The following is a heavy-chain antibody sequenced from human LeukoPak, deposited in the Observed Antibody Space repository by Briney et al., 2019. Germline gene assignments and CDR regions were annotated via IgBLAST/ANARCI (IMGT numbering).Heavy chain of an antibody. D-gene: IGHD3-22*01. CDR3: ATEXDYDSSGYLFH. V-gene: IGHV1-69*04. CDR1: GGTFSSYA. J-gene: IGHJ4*02. CDR2: IIPILGIA. Sequence: SVKVSCKASGGTFSSYAISWVRQAPGQGLEWMGRIIPILGIANYAQKFQGRVTITADKSTSTAYMELSSLRSEDTAVYYCATEXDYDSSGYLFHWGQGTLVTVSS.